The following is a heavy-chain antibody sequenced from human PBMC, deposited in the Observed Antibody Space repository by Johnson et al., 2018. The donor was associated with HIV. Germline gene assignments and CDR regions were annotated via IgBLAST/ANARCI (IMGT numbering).Heavy chain of an antibody. CDR2: ISYDGSNK. CDR3: ASGTYYNFWSGYYGAFDI. CDR1: GFTFSSYD. Sequence: QVQLVESGGGLVQPGGSLRLSCAASGFTFSSYDMHWVRQAPGKGLEWVAVISYDGSNKYYADSVKGRVTIPRDNSKNTLYLQMNSLRAEDTAVYYCASGTYYNFWSGYYGAFDIWGQGTMVTVSS. J-gene: IGHJ3*02. D-gene: IGHD3-3*01. V-gene: IGHV3-30-3*01.